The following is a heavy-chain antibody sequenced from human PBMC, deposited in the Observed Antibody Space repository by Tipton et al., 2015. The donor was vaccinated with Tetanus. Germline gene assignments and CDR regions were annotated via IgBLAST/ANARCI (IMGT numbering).Heavy chain of an antibody. CDR2: IYYSGST. Sequence: LRLSCSVSGGSISSYFWSWIRQSPGQGLEWIGLIYYSGSTSYNPSLKSRVTISVDTPKNQLSLKLTSVTAADTAVYYCATMTPVDWYFDLWGRGTLVTVSS. V-gene: IGHV4-59*01. D-gene: IGHD4-23*01. CDR3: ATMTPVDWYFDL. CDR1: GGSISSYF. J-gene: IGHJ2*01.